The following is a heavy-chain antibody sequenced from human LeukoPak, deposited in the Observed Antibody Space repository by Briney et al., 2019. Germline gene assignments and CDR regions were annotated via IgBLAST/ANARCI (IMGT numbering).Heavy chain of an antibody. V-gene: IGHV3-7*01. CDR3: ARDRESNWYPFLDS. J-gene: IGHJ4*02. CDR1: GLTFTNYL. Sequence: GGSLRLSCATSGLTFTNYLMSWVRQTPGKGLEWVANIKEDGSGKWYVDSVRGRFTISRDNAKNSLYLQMNSLRAEDTAVFYCARDRESNWYPFLDSWGQRTLVTVSS. CDR2: IKEDGSGK. D-gene: IGHD6-13*01.